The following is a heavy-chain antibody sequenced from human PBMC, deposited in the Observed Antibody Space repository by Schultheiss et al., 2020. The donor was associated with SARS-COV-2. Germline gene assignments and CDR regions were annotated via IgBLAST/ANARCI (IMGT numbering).Heavy chain of an antibody. J-gene: IGHJ5*02. V-gene: IGHV1-18*01. CDR3: AREGGTYGSGWVNWFDP. CDR1: GYTFTSYG. Sequence: ASVKVSCKASGYTFTSYGISWVRQAPGQGLEWMGWISAYNGNTNYAQKLQGRVTMTTDTSTSTAYMELSRLRSDDTAVYYCAREGGTYGSGWVNWFDPWGQGTLVTVSS. CDR2: ISAYNGNT. D-gene: IGHD3-10*01.